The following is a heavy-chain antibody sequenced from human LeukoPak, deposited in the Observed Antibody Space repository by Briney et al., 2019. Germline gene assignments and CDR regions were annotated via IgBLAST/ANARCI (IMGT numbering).Heavy chain of an antibody. Sequence: SETLSLTCTVSGGSISSGGYYWSWIRQHPGKGLEWIGYIYYSGSTYYNPSLKSRVTISVDTSKNQFSLKLSSVTAADTAVYYCARDTSSSSWYYYGMDVWGRGTTVTVSS. J-gene: IGHJ6*02. CDR1: GGSISSGGYY. CDR3: ARDTSSSSWYYYGMDV. V-gene: IGHV4-31*03. CDR2: IYYSGST. D-gene: IGHD6-13*01.